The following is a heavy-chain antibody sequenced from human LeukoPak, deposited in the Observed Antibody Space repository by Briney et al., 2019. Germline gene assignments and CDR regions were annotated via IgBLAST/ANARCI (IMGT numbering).Heavy chain of an antibody. CDR1: GLTLDDHA. CDR2: LSWNSGSI. V-gene: IGHV3-9*01. Sequence: GGSLSLSCAASGLTLDDHAMHGVRQAPGGGVEWVSGLSWNSGSIDYADSVKGRFTISRDNAKISLYLQMNSLRAEDTALYYCAKGPGMATVKRYLDYWGRGTLVTVSS. CDR3: AKGPGMATVKRYLDY. J-gene: IGHJ4*02. D-gene: IGHD5-24*01.